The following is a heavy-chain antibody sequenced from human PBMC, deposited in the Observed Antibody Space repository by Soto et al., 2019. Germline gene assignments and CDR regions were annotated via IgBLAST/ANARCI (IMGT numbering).Heavy chain of an antibody. J-gene: IGHJ6*02. D-gene: IGHD5-18*01. CDR2: IYPGDSDT. V-gene: IGHV5-51*01. CDR1: GYNFATYW. CDR3: ARRGYSYGLDV. Sequence: EVQLVQSGAEVKKPGESLKISCKGSGYNFATYWIAWVRQLPGKGPEWMGIIYPGDSDTSYSPSFQGQVTISVDKSISTAYLQWNSLKASDTAVYYCARRGYSYGLDVWGPGTKVTVSS.